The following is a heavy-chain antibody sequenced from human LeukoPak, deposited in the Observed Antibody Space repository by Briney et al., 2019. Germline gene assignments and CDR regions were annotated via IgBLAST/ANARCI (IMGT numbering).Heavy chain of an antibody. D-gene: IGHD3-22*01. V-gene: IGHV4-38-2*02. CDR3: ASQLPSGYHRVFDY. CDR1: GYSISSGYY. Sequence: PSETLSLTCTVSGYSISSGYYWGWIRQPPGKGLEWIGSIYLSGSTYYNPSLKSRVTISVDTSKNQFSLKLSSVTAADTAVYYCASQLPSGYHRVFDYWGQGTLVTVSS. CDR2: IYLSGST. J-gene: IGHJ4*02.